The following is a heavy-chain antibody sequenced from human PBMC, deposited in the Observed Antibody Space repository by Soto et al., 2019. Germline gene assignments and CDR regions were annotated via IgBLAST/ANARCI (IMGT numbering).Heavy chain of an antibody. CDR3: ARALGADIVVVPAAKKRPYYMDV. CDR2: IYYSGST. D-gene: IGHD2-2*01. V-gene: IGHV4-59*01. CDR1: GGYISSYY. J-gene: IGHJ6*03. Sequence: PSETLSLTCTVSGGYISSYYWSWIRQTPGKGLEWIGYIYYSGSTNYNPSLKSRVTISVDTSKNQFSLKLSSVTAADTAVYYCARALGADIVVVPAAKKRPYYMDVWGKGTTVTVSS.